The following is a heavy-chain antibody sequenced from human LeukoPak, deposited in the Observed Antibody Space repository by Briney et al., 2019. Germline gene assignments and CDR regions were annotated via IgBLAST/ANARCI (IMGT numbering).Heavy chain of an antibody. CDR1: GFTFSSYE. D-gene: IGHD6-19*01. CDR3: ASTYSSGWYYFDY. Sequence: PGGSLRLSCAASGFTFSSYEMNSVRHAPPNGLEWVSYISSSGSTIYYADSVKGRFTISRDNAKNSLYLQMNSLRAEDTAVYYCASTYSSGWYYFDYWGQGTLVTVSS. J-gene: IGHJ4*02. V-gene: IGHV3-48*03. CDR2: ISSSGSTI.